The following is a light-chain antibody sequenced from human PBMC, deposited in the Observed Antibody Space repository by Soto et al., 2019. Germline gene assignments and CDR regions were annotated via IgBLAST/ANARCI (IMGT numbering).Light chain of an antibody. J-gene: IGKJ2*01. CDR3: QQYNDWPPKYT. CDR1: QSVSSN. CDR2: DAS. Sequence: EIVMTQSPATLSVSPGERATLSCRASQSVSSNLAWYQQKPGQSPRLLIYDASTRATGIPARFSASGSGTESTLTISSLQSEDLAVYYCQQYNDWPPKYTFGQGTKLEIK. V-gene: IGKV3-15*01.